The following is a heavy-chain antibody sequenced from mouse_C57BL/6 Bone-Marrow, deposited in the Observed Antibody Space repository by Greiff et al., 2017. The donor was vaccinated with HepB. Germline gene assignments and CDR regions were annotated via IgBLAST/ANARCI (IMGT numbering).Heavy chain of an antibody. D-gene: IGHD2-1*01. CDR2: INPNNGGT. CDR1: GYTFTDYY. CDR3: AIYGNYDFDY. Sequence: VQLQQSGPELVKPGASVKISCKASGYTFTDYYMNWVKQSHGKSLEWIGDINPNNGGTSYNQKFKGKATLTVDKSSSTAYMELRSLTSEDSAVYYCAIYGNYDFDYWGQGTTLTVSS. V-gene: IGHV1-26*01. J-gene: IGHJ2*01.